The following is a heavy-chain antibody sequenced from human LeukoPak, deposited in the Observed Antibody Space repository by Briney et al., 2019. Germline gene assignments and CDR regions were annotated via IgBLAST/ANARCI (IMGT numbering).Heavy chain of an antibody. CDR1: GDSISSYY. V-gene: IGHV4-4*07. CDR3: ARDREWLVDH. CDR2: VYVTGST. D-gene: IGHD6-19*01. Sequence: PSETLSLTCTVPGDSISSYYWSWIRQPAGKGLEWIGRVYVTGSTNLSPALLSRVTMSVDESKNQFSLKLTSVTAADTAVYYCARDREWLVDHWGQGTLVTVSS. J-gene: IGHJ5*02.